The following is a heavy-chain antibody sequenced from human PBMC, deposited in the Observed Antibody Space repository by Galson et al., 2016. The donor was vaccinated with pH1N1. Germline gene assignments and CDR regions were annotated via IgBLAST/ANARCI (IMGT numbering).Heavy chain of an antibody. CDR3: ARAPYSNYHYYYFVF. D-gene: IGHD4-11*01. CDR2: IKPTGGDT. V-gene: IGHV1-46*01. J-gene: IGHJ4*02. CDR1: GYSFTDYY. Sequence: SVKVSCKASGYSFTDYYVHWIRQAPGQGLEWMAIIKPTGGDTTYAHNFQGRVFVTRDTSTSTVYMEVTSLRSEDTAVYYCARAPYSNYHYYYFVFWGQGTLVTVSS.